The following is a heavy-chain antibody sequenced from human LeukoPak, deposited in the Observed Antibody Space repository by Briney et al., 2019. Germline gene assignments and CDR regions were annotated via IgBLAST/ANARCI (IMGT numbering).Heavy chain of an antibody. D-gene: IGHD5-18*01. Sequence: GGSLRLSCAASGFTFSSYWMSWVRQAPGKGLEWVANIKQDGSEKYHVDSVKGRFTISRDNAKNSLYLQMNSLRAEDTAVYYCARDSSGGAIQLWFLWGQGTLVTVSS. CDR3: ARDSSGGAIQLWFL. V-gene: IGHV3-7*01. CDR2: IKQDGSEK. CDR1: GFTFSSYW. J-gene: IGHJ4*02.